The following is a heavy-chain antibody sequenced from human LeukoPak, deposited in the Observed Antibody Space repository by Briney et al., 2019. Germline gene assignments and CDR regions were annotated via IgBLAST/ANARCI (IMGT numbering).Heavy chain of an antibody. J-gene: IGHJ4*02. D-gene: IGHD2-2*01. V-gene: IGHV4-4*02. CDR1: GGSISSSNW. CDR2: IYHSGST. Sequence: PSGTLSLSCTVSGGSISSSNWWGWVRQPPGKGLEWIGEIYHSGSTNYNPSLKSRVTISVDKSKNQFSLKLSSVTAADTAVYYCAREAAGYCSSTSCYDFDYWGQGTLVTVSS. CDR3: AREAAGYCSSTSCYDFDY.